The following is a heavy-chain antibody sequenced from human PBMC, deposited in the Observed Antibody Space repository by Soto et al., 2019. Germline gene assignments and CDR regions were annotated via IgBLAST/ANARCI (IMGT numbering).Heavy chain of an antibody. V-gene: IGHV1-46*03. J-gene: IGHJ5*02. CDR1: GYTFARYY. CDR2: INHSGGST. CDR3: AGESQDWFDP. Sequence: ASVTVSCTASGYTFARYYRQWVRQAPAQGLAGMGIINHSGGSTSNAQKYQGRVTMTRDTSTRTHYMELSSLRYEETDVYYCAGESQDWFDPWGQGTLVTFS.